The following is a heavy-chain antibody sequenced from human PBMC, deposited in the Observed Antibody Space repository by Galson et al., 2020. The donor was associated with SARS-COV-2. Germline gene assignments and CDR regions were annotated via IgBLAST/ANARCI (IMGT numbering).Heavy chain of an antibody. CDR1: GGTFSSYA. V-gene: IGHV1-69*04. D-gene: IGHD4-4*01. CDR3: ARGPRLDSNPLYYYYGMDV. J-gene: IGHJ6*02. Sequence: SVKVSCKASGGTFSSYAISWVRQAPGQGLEWMGRIIPILGIANYAQKFQGRVTITADKSTSTAYMELSSLRSEDTAVYYCARGPRLDSNPLYYYYGMDVWGQGTTVTVSS. CDR2: IIPILGIA.